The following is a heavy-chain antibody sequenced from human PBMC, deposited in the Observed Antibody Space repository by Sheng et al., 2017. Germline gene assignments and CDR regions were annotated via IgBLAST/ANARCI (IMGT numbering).Heavy chain of an antibody. V-gene: IGHV3-23*01. D-gene: IGHD2-21*01. Sequence: EVQLLESGGGLVQPGGSLRLSCTASGFTFSRSPMRWVRQAPGKGLEWVSSIDVSGSKTDYAESVEGRFTISRDNSKNTLYLQMNSLRGEDTAVYYCAKEGTWGDCCRYYFECWGQGTMVTVSS. J-gene: IGHJ4*02. CDR1: GFTFSRSP. CDR3: AKEGTWGDCCRYYFEC. CDR2: IDVSGSKT.